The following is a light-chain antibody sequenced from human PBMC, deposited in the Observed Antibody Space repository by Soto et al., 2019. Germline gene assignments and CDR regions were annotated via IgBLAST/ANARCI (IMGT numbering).Light chain of an antibody. CDR2: DAS. Sequence: EIVLTQSPGTLSLSPGERATLSCRASQSVSSSYLAWYQQKPGQAPRLLIYDASSRATGIPDRFSGSGSGTDFTLTISRLEPDDFAVYYCQQYGSSAPWTFGQGTKVEIK. V-gene: IGKV3-20*01. CDR3: QQYGSSAPWT. J-gene: IGKJ1*01. CDR1: QSVSSSY.